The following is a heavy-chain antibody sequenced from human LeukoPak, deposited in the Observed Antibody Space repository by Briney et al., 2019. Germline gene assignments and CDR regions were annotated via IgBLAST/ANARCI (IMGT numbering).Heavy chain of an antibody. CDR3: ASGPYPAAGTDHQFDY. CDR2: IFYSGST. Sequence: PSETLSLTCTVSGASISSYYWSWIRQSPGKGLEWIGYIFYSGSTLYNPSLQSRVTIPVDTSKNQFSLRLTSVTAADTAVYYCASGPYPAAGTDHQFDYWGQGTLVTVSS. V-gene: IGHV4-59*01. D-gene: IGHD6-13*01. CDR1: GASISSYY. J-gene: IGHJ4*02.